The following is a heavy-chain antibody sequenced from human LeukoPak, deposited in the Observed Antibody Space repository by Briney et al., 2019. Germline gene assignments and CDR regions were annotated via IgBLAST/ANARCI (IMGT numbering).Heavy chain of an antibody. CDR2: TNHNGNVN. Sequence: GGSLRLSCTASGFTFSSYWMNWARQAPGKGLEWVASTNHNGNVNYYVDSVKGRFTISRDNAKNSLYLQMSNLRAEDTAVYFCARGGGLDVWGQGATVTVSS. D-gene: IGHD3-16*01. J-gene: IGHJ6*02. V-gene: IGHV3-7*03. CDR1: GFTFSSYW. CDR3: ARGGGLDV.